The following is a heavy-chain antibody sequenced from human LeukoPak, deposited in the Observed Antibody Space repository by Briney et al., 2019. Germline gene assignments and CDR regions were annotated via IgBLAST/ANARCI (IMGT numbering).Heavy chain of an antibody. Sequence: SETLSLTCAVSGVSISSNLWWTWVRQPPGKGLEWIAEIHHSGSINYNPSLKSRVTISVDKAKNQFSLNLNSVTAADTAVYYCARVVQSTDSSGFYLPEYFQHWGQGTLVTVSS. D-gene: IGHD3-22*01. CDR3: ARVVQSTDSSGFYLPEYFQH. J-gene: IGHJ1*01. CDR1: GVSISSNLW. V-gene: IGHV4-4*02. CDR2: IHHSGSI.